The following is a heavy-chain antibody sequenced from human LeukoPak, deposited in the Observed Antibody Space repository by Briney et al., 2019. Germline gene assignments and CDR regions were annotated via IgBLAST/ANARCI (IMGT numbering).Heavy chain of an antibody. Sequence: SETLSLTCTVSGGSISGYYWSWIRQPPGKGLEWIGEINHSGSTNYNPSPKSRVTISVDTSKNQFSLKLSSVTAADTAVYYCARGDAVYYYDSSRNWFDPWGQGTLVTVSS. CDR3: ARGDAVYYYDSSRNWFDP. CDR2: INHSGST. D-gene: IGHD3-22*01. CDR1: GGSISGYY. V-gene: IGHV4-34*01. J-gene: IGHJ5*02.